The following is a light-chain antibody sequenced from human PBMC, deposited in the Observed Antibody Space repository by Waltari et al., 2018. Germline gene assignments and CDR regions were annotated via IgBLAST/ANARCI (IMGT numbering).Light chain of an antibody. CDR3: QNHERLPAT. CDR2: AAS. J-gene: IGKJ1*01. V-gene: IGKV3-20*01. CDR1: QNIGTY. Sequence: LTQSPGTLSVSPGERATLSCRASQNIGTYLVWYQQKPGQAPRLLMYAASRRATGIPDRSSGSGSGTDFSLTITRLEPEDFAVYYCQNHERLPATFGQGTKVEIK.